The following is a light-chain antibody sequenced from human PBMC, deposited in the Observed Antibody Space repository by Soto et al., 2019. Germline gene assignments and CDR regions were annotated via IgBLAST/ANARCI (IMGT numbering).Light chain of an antibody. CDR1: QSVSSY. V-gene: IGKV3-11*01. Sequence: EIVLTQSPATLSLSPGEKATLSCRASQSVSSYLAWYQQKPGQAPRLLIYDASNRVTGIPARFSGSGYGTNFTLTISSLEPEDFAVYYCRHRSNWPPYTFGQGTKLEIK. CDR2: DAS. CDR3: RHRSNWPPYT. J-gene: IGKJ2*01.